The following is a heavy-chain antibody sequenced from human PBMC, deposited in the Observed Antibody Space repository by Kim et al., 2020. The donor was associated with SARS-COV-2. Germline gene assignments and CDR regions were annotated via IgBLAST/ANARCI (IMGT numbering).Heavy chain of an antibody. CDR3: ARDPLHHGGLSIDDI. V-gene: IGHV1-69*13. J-gene: IGHJ3*02. Sequence: SVKVSCKASGGTFSSYAISWVRQAPGQGLEWMGGIIPIFGTANYAQKFQGRVTITADESTSTAYMELSSLRSEDTAVYYCARDPLHHGGLSIDDIWGQGTMVTVSS. CDR1: GGTFSSYA. D-gene: IGHD6-6*01. CDR2: IIPIFGTA.